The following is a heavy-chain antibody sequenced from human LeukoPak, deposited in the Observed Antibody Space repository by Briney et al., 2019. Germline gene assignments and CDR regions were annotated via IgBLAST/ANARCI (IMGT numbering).Heavy chain of an antibody. D-gene: IGHD6-19*01. CDR2: IKQDGSEK. Sequence: PGGSLRLSCEASGFTLSTYWMSWFRQAPGKGLEWVANIKQDGSEKYYVDSVKGRFTISRDNAQNSVYLQMNSPRVEDTAVYYCGRGGAVASYWGQGALVTVSS. V-gene: IGHV3-7*01. CDR3: GRGGAVASY. CDR1: GFTLSTYW. J-gene: IGHJ4*02.